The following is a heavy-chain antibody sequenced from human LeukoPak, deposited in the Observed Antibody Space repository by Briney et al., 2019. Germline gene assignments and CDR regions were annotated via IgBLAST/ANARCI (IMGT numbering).Heavy chain of an antibody. V-gene: IGHV1-8*01. J-gene: IGHJ5*02. D-gene: IGHD1-26*01. Sequence: ASVKVSCKASGYTFTNYDINWVRQATGQGLEWMGWMNPNSGNTGYAQKFQGRVTMTRNTSISTAYMELSSLRSEDTALYYCARDIAGATKGGWFDTWGQGIPVTVSS. CDR3: ARDIAGATKGGWFDT. CDR2: MNPNSGNT. CDR1: GYTFTNYD.